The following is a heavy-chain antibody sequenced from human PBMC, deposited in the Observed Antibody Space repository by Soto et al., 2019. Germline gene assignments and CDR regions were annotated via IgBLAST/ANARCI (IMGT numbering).Heavy chain of an antibody. J-gene: IGHJ3*02. CDR1: GFTFSSYS. D-gene: IGHD3-9*01. Sequence: EVQLVESGGGLVQPGGSLRLSCAASGFTFSSYSMNWVRQAPGKGLEWVSYISSSSSTIYYADSVKGRFTISRDNAKNALYLQRNSLRAEDTAVYYCAREEAAIFWPDAFDIWGQGTMVTVSS. V-gene: IGHV3-48*01. CDR2: ISSSSSTI. CDR3: AREEAAIFWPDAFDI.